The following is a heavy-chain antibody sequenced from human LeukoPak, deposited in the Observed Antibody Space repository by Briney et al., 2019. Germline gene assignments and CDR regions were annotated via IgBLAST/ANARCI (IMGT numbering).Heavy chain of an antibody. V-gene: IGHV3-66*01. CDR1: GFTVSANY. CDR3: ALGDPSSS. J-gene: IGHJ4*02. CDR2: VYSGGST. D-gene: IGHD6-13*01. Sequence: GGSLRLSCAASGFTVSANYMTWVRQAPGKGLEWVSVVYSGGSTYYADSVKGRFTISRDSSKNTLYLQMNSLRAEDTAVYCCALGDPSSSWGQGTLVTVSS.